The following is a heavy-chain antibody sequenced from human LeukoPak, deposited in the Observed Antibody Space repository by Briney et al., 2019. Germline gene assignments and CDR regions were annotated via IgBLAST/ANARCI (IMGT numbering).Heavy chain of an antibody. Sequence: PSETLSLTCAVSGDSITNGNWWSWVRQPPGKGLDWIGEIYHSGRTNYGPSLKSRVIISVDKSKNQFSLKLNSVTAADTAVYYCARGGVAPYYYGSGSFDYWGQGTLVTVSS. J-gene: IGHJ4*02. D-gene: IGHD3-10*01. CDR1: GDSITNGNW. CDR2: IYHSGRT. V-gene: IGHV4-4*02. CDR3: ARGGVAPYYYGSGSFDY.